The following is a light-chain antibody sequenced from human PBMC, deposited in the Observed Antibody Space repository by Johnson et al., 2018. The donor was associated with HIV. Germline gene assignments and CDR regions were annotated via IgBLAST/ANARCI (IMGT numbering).Light chain of an antibody. J-gene: IGLJ1*01. Sequence: QSALTQPPSVSAAPGQKVTISCSGSRSNIGNNYFSWYQQFPGTASNLLISNNDKRPSGIPDRFSCSRSGPSATLGITGLQTGDEADYYCGTWDSSLSAYVFGTGTKVTV. V-gene: IGLV1-51*01. CDR1: RSNIGNNY. CDR2: NND. CDR3: GTWDSSLSAYV.